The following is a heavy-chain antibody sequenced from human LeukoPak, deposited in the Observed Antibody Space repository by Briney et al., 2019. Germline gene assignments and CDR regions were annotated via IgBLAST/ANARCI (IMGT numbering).Heavy chain of an antibody. CDR2: ISGSGGNT. V-gene: IGHV3-23*01. CDR3: AKSLPRLYTEFDY. Sequence: PGGSLRLSCAASGFTFSNYAMSWVRQAPGKGLEWVSVISGSGGNTYYADSVKGRFTISRDNSKNTLYLQMNSLRAEDMAVYYCAKSLPRLYTEFDYWGQGTLVTVSS. D-gene: IGHD3-16*01. J-gene: IGHJ4*02. CDR1: GFTFSNYA.